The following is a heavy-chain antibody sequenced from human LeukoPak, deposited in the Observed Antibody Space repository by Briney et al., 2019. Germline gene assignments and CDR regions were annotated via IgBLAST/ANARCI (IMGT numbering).Heavy chain of an antibody. CDR2: ISYDGSNK. Sequence: GGSLRLSCAASGFTFSSFAMHWVRQVPGKGLEWVALISYDGSNKYYADSVKGRFTISRDNSKNTLYLQMNSLRAEDTAVFYCAREGVDYWGQGTLVTVSS. J-gene: IGHJ4*02. CDR1: GFTFSSFA. CDR3: AREGVDY. V-gene: IGHV3-30-3*01.